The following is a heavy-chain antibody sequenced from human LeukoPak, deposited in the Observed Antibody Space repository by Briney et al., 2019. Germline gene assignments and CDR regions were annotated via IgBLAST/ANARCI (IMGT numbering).Heavy chain of an antibody. J-gene: IGHJ6*03. CDR3: AKLPGAAADNYYYYYMDV. D-gene: IGHD6-13*01. CDR2: ISGSSGST. Sequence: GGSLRLXCAASGFTYSSFAMTWVRQAPGKGLDWVSTISGSSGSTYYADSVKGRFTISRDNSKNTLYLQMNSLRAEDTAIYYCAKLPGAAADNYYYYYMDVWGQGTTVTVSS. V-gene: IGHV3-23*01. CDR1: GFTYSSFA.